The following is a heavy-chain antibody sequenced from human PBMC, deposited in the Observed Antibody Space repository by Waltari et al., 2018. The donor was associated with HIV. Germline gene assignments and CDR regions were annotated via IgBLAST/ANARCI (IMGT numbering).Heavy chain of an antibody. J-gene: IGHJ4*02. V-gene: IGHV3-7*01. Sequence: EVQLVESGGGLVQPGGSLRLSCAASGLTFSNFWMTWVRQAPGKGLEWVANIKQDGSEKYYVDSVKGRFTISRDNAKNSLYLQMNSRRAEDTAVYYCARRRGYGYLDYWGQGTLVTVSS. D-gene: IGHD5-18*01. CDR3: ARRRGYGYLDY. CDR2: IKQDGSEK. CDR1: GLTFSNFW.